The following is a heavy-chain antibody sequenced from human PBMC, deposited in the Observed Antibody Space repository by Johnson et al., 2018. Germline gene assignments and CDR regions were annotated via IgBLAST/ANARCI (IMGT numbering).Heavy chain of an antibody. CDR1: GFTFRSYG. Sequence: QVQLVQSGGGVVQPGRSLRLSCAASGFTFRSYGMHWVRQAPGTGLEGVAAIWYDGSNKDYTDSVKGRFTTTRENSKNTLYLQMNSMKVEDTAVYYCVCGDSGYDVRCGMDVWGQGTTVIVSS. CDR3: VCGDSGYDVRCGMDV. V-gene: IGHV3-33*01. D-gene: IGHD5-12*01. CDR2: IWYDGSNK. J-gene: IGHJ6*02.